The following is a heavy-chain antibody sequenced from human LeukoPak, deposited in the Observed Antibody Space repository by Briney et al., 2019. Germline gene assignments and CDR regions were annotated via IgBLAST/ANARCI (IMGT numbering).Heavy chain of an antibody. CDR3: ARTTESHSWLTRSYSYSMDF. CDR2: FYYSEGT. CDR1: AGSISIYY. Sequence: SDTLSLTCTLSAGSISIYYGGGTPRPPGKGREGMGYFYYSEGTNYNPPLRGRVPIQVESSKNRFSLSLSSVTAADTAVYYWARTTESHSWLTRSYSYSMDFWGKGTTVTVSS. J-gene: IGHJ6*03. V-gene: IGHV4-59*07. D-gene: IGHD6-13*01.